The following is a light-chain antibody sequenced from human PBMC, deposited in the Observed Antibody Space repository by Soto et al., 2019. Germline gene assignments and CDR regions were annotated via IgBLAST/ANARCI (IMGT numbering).Light chain of an antibody. CDR1: HSLDRC. Sequence: DILNIQSPGIMNGSPGERVTXTCRASHSLDRCLAWYQDKPWKAPKVLIWNASTLRSGLPSIFRGSTSGTEFNLTITYMRPDDFATCCCQHYNVYWTWPFGQFTKVDLK. J-gene: IGKJ1*01. V-gene: IGKV1-5*01. CDR2: NAS. CDR3: QHYNVYWTWP.